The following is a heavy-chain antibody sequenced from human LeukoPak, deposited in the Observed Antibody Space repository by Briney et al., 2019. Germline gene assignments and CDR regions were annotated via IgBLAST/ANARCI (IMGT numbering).Heavy chain of an antibody. CDR3: ARDLLGVVVVAATRGGYFDY. J-gene: IGHJ4*02. CDR2: ISAYNGNT. CDR1: GYTFTSYG. Sequence: ASVKVSCKASGYTFTSYGISWVRQAPGQGLEWMGWISAYNGNTNYAQKLQGRVTMTTDTSTSTAYMELRSLRSDDTAVYYCARDLLGVVVVAATRGGYFDYWGQGTLVTVSS. V-gene: IGHV1-18*01. D-gene: IGHD2-15*01.